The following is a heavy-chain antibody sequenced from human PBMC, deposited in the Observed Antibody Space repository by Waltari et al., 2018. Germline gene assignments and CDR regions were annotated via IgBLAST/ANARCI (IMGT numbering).Heavy chain of an antibody. D-gene: IGHD6-13*01. V-gene: IGHV1-2*06. Sequence: QVQLLQSGAEVQKPGASVTFSCTASASTFTDFDMPWVRQAPGQGLEWRGRINPNSGGTNYAQKFQGRVTMTRDTSISTAYIELSRLRSDDTAVYYCARGDQGAAAAPPSDYWGQGTLVTVSS. CDR3: ARGDQGAAAAPPSDY. CDR1: ASTFTDFD. J-gene: IGHJ4*02. CDR2: INPNSGGT.